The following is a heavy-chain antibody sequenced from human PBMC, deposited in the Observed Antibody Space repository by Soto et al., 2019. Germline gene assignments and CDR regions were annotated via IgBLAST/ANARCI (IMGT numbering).Heavy chain of an antibody. Sequence: SETLSLTCAVSGYSISSGYYWGWIRQPPGKGLEWIGGIYHSGSTYYNPSLKSRVTISVDTSKNQFSLKLSSVTAADTAVYYCARFHYDFWSGQDERWFDYWGQGTLVTVSS. V-gene: IGHV4-38-2*01. CDR3: ARFHYDFWSGQDERWFDY. CDR1: GYSISSGYY. D-gene: IGHD3-3*01. CDR2: IYHSGST. J-gene: IGHJ5*01.